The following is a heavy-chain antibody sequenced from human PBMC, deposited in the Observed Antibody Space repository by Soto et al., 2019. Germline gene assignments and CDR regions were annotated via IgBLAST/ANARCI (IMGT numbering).Heavy chain of an antibody. D-gene: IGHD2-15*01. CDR3: ARTRIVPHYYYYGMDV. J-gene: IGHJ6*02. Sequence: SETLSLTCAVYGGSFSGYYWSWIRQPPGKGLEWIGEINHSGSTNYNPSLKSRVTISVDTSKNQFSLKLSSVTAADTAAYYCARTRIVPHYYYYGMDVWGQGTTVTVS. CDR2: INHSGST. CDR1: GGSFSGYY. V-gene: IGHV4-34*01.